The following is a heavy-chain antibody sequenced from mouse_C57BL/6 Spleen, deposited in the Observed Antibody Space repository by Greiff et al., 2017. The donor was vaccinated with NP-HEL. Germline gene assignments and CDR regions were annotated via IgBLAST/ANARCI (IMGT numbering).Heavy chain of an antibody. J-gene: IGHJ3*01. D-gene: IGHD1-1*01. CDR3: ADYYGSPAWFAY. V-gene: IGHV1-81*01. CDR1: GYTFTSYG. CDR2: IYPRSGNT. Sequence: ESGAELARPGASVKLSCKASGYTFTSYGISWVKQRTGQGLEWIGEIYPRSGNTYYNEKFKGKATLTADKSSSTAYMELRSLTSEDSAVYFCADYYGSPAWFAYWGQGTLVTVSA.